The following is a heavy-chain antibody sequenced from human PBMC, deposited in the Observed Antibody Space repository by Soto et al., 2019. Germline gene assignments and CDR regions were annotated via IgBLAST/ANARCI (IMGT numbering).Heavy chain of an antibody. CDR3: TRDPGLLELSGLDP. J-gene: IGHJ5*02. CDR1: GFTFGDFG. CDR2: IRSKAYGGTT. D-gene: IGHD3-16*02. V-gene: IGHV3-49*03. Sequence: GRSMRLSSTVAGFTFGDFGISWFSQAPGKGLEWVGFIRSKAYGGTTEYAASVKGRFTISRDDSKSIAYLQMNSLKTEDTAVYYCTRDPGLLELSGLDPWGKGTLVPVTS.